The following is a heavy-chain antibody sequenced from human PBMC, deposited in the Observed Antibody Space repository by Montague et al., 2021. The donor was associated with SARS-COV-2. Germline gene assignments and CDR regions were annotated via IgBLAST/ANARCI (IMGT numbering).Heavy chain of an antibody. Sequence: SETLSLTCTGDGGAMSSGDYDWGGSRQARGTGLEWIGRISYTGRTYYKPSLRSRVSFSMDTSKNHFSLSLSSVTVADTAVYFYARQLASYCATNKCYPYYFDVWGQGALVTVSS. CDR1: GGAMSSGDYD. CDR2: ISYTGRT. J-gene: IGHJ4*02. CDR3: ARQLASYCATNKCYPYYFDV. V-gene: IGHV4-39*01. D-gene: IGHD2-8*01.